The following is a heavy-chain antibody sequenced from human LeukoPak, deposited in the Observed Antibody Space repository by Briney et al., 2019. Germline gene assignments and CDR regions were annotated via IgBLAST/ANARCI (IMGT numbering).Heavy chain of an antibody. CDR3: ARESLITMVRGAKGSEYFQH. Sequence: GGSLRLSCAASGFTFSSYEMNWVRQAPGRGLEWVAVISYDGSNKYYADSVKGRFTISRDNSKNTLYLQMNSLRAEDTAVYYCARESLITMVRGAKGSEYFQHWGQGTLATVSS. J-gene: IGHJ1*01. CDR1: GFTFSSYE. V-gene: IGHV3-30*04. CDR2: ISYDGSNK. D-gene: IGHD3-10*01.